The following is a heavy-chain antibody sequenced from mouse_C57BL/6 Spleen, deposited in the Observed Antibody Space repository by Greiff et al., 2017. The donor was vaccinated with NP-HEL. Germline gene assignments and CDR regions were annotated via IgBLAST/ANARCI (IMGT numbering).Heavy chain of an antibody. V-gene: IGHV5-4*01. CDR2: ISDGGSYT. CDR1: GFTFSSYA. J-gene: IGHJ4*01. CDR3: AREISLRAMDY. Sequence: EVQLQESGGGLVKPGGSLKLSCAASGFTFSSYAMSWVRQTPEKRLEWVATISDGGSYTYYPDNVKGRFTISRDNAKNNLYLQMSHLKSEDTAMYYCAREISLRAMDYWGQGTSVTVSS. D-gene: IGHD6-2*01.